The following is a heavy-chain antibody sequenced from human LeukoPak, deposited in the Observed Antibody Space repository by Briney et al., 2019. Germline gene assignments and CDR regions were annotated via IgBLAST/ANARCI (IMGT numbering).Heavy chain of an antibody. J-gene: IGHJ4*02. CDR2: INPNSGGT. V-gene: IGHV1-2*02. D-gene: IGHD5-12*01. CDR3: ARIYGGYSYFDC. CDR1: GYTFTGYY. Sequence: GASVKVSCKASGYTFTGYYMHWVRQAPGQGLEWMGWINPNSGGTNYAQKFQSRVTMTRDTSTSTAYMELSRLRSDDTAVYYCARIYGGYSYFDCWGQGTLVTVSS.